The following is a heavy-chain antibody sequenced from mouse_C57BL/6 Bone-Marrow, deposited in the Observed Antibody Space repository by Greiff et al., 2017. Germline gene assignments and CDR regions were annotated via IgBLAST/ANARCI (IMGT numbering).Heavy chain of an antibody. V-gene: IGHV1-4*01. CDR1: GYTFTSYT. CDR2: INPSSGYT. J-gene: IGHJ4*01. CDR3: ARYRKNFWYAMDY. Sequence: QVQLKQSGAELARPGASVKMSCKASGYTFTSYTMHWVKQRPGQGLEWIGYINPSSGYTKYNQKFKDKATLTADKSSSTAYMQLSSLTSEDSAVYYCARYRKNFWYAMDYWGQGTSVTVSS.